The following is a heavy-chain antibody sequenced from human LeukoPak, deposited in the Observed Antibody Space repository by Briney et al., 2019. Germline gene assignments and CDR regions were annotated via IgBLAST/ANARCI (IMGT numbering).Heavy chain of an antibody. CDR2: ISSRNNTI. Sequence: PGGSLRLSCAASGFTFSNYEMNWVRQAPGKGREWVSSISSRNNTIYYADSVKGRFTISRDNAKNSLYLQMNSLRAEDTAVYYCANLYSAYGFHDYWGQGTLVTVSS. CDR3: ANLYSAYGFHDY. CDR1: GFTFSNYE. D-gene: IGHD5-12*01. V-gene: IGHV3-48*03. J-gene: IGHJ4*02.